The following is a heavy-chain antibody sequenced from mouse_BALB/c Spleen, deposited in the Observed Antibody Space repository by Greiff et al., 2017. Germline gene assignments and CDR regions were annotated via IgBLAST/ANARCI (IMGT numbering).Heavy chain of an antibody. D-gene: IGHD1-2*01. V-gene: IGHV3-2*02. Sequence: EVKLLESGPGLVKPSQSLSLTCTVTGYSITSDYAWNWIRQFPGNKLEWMGYISYSGSTSYNPSLKSRISITRDTSKNQFFLQLNSVTTEDTATYYCAREERTTTATFDYWGQGTTLTVSS. CDR3: AREERTTTATFDY. J-gene: IGHJ2*01. CDR1: GYSITSDYA. CDR2: ISYSGST.